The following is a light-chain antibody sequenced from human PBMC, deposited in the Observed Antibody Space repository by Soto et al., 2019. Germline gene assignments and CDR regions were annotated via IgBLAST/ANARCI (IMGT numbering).Light chain of an antibody. CDR3: QQYNKWPAEIT. CDR2: GAS. J-gene: IGKJ5*01. Sequence: VMTQSPSSLSLSPGESASLSCRASQSLSISYLAWYQQKAGQPPRLLIYGASSRATGIPARFSGSGSGTEFTLTISSLQSEDSGVYYCQQYNKWPAEITFGQG. CDR1: QSLSISY. V-gene: IGKV3D-15*01.